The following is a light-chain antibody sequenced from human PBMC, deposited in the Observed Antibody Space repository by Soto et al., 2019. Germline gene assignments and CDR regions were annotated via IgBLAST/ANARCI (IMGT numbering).Light chain of an antibody. CDR1: QDIKNF. CDR3: QQYGNLPPYT. CDR2: DAS. Sequence: DIQMTQSPSSLSASVGDRLTITCQASQDIKNFLNWYQHRPGKAPKLLIYDASDLETGVPSKFSGSGSGTDFTLTISNLQPEDIATYYCQQYGNLPPYTFGQGTKLEIK. V-gene: IGKV1-33*01. J-gene: IGKJ2*01.